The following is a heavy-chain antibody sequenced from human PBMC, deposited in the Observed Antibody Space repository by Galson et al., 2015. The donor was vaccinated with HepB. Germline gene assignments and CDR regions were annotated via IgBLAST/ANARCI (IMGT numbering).Heavy chain of an antibody. J-gene: IGHJ4*02. Sequence: PALVKPTQTLTLTCTFSGFSLSTSGMCVSWIRQPPGKALEWPARIDWDDDKYYSTSLKTRLIISKDTSKNQVVLTMTNMDPVDTATYYCARDYAEDYGSGSYLNYWGQGTLVTVSS. D-gene: IGHD3-10*01. CDR3: ARDYAEDYGSGSYLNY. V-gene: IGHV2-70*11. CDR2: IDWDDDK. CDR1: GFSLSTSGMC.